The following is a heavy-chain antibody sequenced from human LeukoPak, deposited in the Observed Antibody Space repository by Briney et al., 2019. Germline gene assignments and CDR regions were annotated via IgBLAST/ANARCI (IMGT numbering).Heavy chain of an antibody. Sequence: SVGSLRLSCAASGFTFSNYWMSWVRQAPGKGLEWVANMKQDGSEKYYVDSVKGRFTISRDNAKNSLYLQMNSLRAEDTAMYYCARGNQLLYWGQGTLVAVSS. CDR1: GFTFSNYW. D-gene: IGHD2-2*01. V-gene: IGHV3-7*01. CDR3: ARGNQLLY. J-gene: IGHJ4*02. CDR2: MKQDGSEK.